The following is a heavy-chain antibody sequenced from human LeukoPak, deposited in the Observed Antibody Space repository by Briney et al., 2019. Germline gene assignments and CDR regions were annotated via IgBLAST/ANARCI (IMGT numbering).Heavy chain of an antibody. V-gene: IGHV3-11*01. CDR2: ISSSASTI. Sequence: GGSLRLSCAASGFTFSDYYMSWIRQAPGKGLEWVSYISSSASTIYYADSVKGRFTMSRDNAKDSLYLQMNSLRAEDTAVYYCARRHMTTVSNFDYWGQGTLVTVSS. CDR1: GFTFSDYY. J-gene: IGHJ4*02. CDR3: ARRHMTTVSNFDY. D-gene: IGHD4-17*01.